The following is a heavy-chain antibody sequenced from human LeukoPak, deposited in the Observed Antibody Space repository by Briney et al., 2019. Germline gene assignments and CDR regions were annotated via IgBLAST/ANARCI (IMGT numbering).Heavy chain of an antibody. CDR2: ISSSSNTI. CDR3: AKAGSSWYNYFDY. Sequence: PGGSLRLSCAASGFTFSSYRMNWVRQAPGKGLEWVSYISSSSNTIYYADSVKGRFTISRDNSKNTLYLQMNSLRAEDTAVYYCAKAGSSWYNYFDYWGQGTLVTVSS. V-gene: IGHV3-48*01. CDR1: GFTFSSYR. J-gene: IGHJ4*02. D-gene: IGHD6-13*01.